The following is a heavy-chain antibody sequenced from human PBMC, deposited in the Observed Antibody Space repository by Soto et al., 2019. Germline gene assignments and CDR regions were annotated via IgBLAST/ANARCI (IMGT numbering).Heavy chain of an antibody. Sequence: EVQLVESGGGVVRPGVSLRLSCAASGFTFDAYGMSWVLQAPGKGLEWVSGVNWHGGSTGYADSVKGRFTISRDNAKNSLYLQMNSLRAEDTALYDCARESTVRDDAFAIWGQGTRVTVS. D-gene: IGHD3-10*02. CDR2: VNWHGGST. V-gene: IGHV3-20*01. J-gene: IGHJ3*02. CDR1: GFTFDAYG. CDR3: ARESTVRDDAFAI.